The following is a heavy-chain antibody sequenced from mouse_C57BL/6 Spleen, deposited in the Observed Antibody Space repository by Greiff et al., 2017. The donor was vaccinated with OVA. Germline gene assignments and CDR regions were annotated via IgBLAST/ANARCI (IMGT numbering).Heavy chain of an antibody. CDR1: GYTFTSYW. CDR3: ARDGNGFAY. J-gene: IGHJ3*01. Sequence: QVQLQQSGAALAKPGASVKMSCKASGYTFTSYWMPWVKQRPGQGLEWIGYINPSSGYTKYNQKFKDKATLTAYKASSTAYMQLSSLTDDDSAVYYWARDGNGFAYWGQGTLVTVSA. CDR2: INPSSGYT. V-gene: IGHV1-7*01. D-gene: IGHD2-1*01.